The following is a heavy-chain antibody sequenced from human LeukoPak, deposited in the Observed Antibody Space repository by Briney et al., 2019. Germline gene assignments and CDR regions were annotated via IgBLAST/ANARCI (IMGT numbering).Heavy chain of an antibody. Sequence: GGSLRLSCAASGFTFTTYSMNWVRQAPGKGLEWVSSISSSSNYIYYADSVKGRFTISRDNAKNSLYLQMNSLRAEDTAGYYCARDIGRFIPDAFDIWGQGTMVTVSS. J-gene: IGHJ3*02. V-gene: IGHV3-21*01. CDR3: ARDIGRFIPDAFDI. D-gene: IGHD3-16*01. CDR1: GFTFTTYS. CDR2: ISSSSNYI.